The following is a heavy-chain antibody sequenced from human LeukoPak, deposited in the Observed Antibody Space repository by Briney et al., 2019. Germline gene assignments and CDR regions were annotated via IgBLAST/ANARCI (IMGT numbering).Heavy chain of an antibody. J-gene: IGHJ4*02. V-gene: IGHV4-34*01. CDR1: GGSFSGYY. CDR3: ARGEWLRSWFGY. Sequence: PSETLSLTCAVYGGSFSGYYWSWIRQPPGKGLEWIGEINHSGSTNYNPSLKSRATISVDTSKNQFSLKLSSVTAADTAVYYCARGEWLRSWFGYWGQGTLSPSPQ. CDR2: INHSGST. D-gene: IGHD5-12*01.